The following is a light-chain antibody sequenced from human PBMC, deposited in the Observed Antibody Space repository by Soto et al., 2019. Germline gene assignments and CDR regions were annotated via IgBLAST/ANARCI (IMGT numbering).Light chain of an antibody. Sequence: EIVMTQSPATLSVSPGERATLSCRARQSVNNNLAWYQQKPGQAPRLLIYGASARATGIPARFSGSGSGTEFTLNISSLQSEDFAVYYCQQYNNWPLTFGGGTKVEIK. CDR1: QSVNNN. V-gene: IGKV3-15*01. J-gene: IGKJ4*01. CDR2: GAS. CDR3: QQYNNWPLT.